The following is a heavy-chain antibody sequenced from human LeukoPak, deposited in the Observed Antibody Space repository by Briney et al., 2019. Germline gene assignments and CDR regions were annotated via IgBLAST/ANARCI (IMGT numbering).Heavy chain of an antibody. J-gene: IGHJ4*02. D-gene: IGHD6-19*01. Sequence: PGGSLRLSCAASGFTFSSYGMHWVRQAPGKGLEWVAVISNDGNNKYYAESMKGRFTISRDNSKNTLYLQMNSLRAEDTAVYYCANGGIVVATTGYWGQGTLVTVSS. CDR3: ANGGIVVATTGY. CDR2: ISNDGNNK. CDR1: GFTFSSYG. V-gene: IGHV3-30*18.